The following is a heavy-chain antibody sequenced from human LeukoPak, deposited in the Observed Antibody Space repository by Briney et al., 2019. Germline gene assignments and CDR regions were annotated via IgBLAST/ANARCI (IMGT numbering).Heavy chain of an antibody. D-gene: IGHD2-2*03. J-gene: IGHJ5*02. CDR2: IYYSGST. CDR3: ARDRGYSSSTSCPLNWFDP. CDR1: GGSISSGDYY. V-gene: IGHV4-30-4*01. Sequence: SQTLSLTCTVSGGSISSGDYYWSWIRQPPGKGLEWIGYIYYSGSTYYNPSLKSRVTISVGTSKNQFSLKLSSVTAADTAVYYCARDRGYSSSTSCPLNWFDPWGQGTLVTVSS.